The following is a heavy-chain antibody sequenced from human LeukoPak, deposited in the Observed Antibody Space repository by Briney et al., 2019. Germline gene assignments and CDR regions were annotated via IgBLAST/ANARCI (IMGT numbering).Heavy chain of an antibody. CDR1: GFTVSSNY. J-gene: IGHJ6*03. V-gene: IGHV3-53*01. CDR3: ATRHDYCGKFYDYYYYYMDV. Sequence: PGGSPRLSCAASGFTVSSNYRSWVRQAPGKGLEWVSVIYSGGSTYYADSVKGRFTVSRDNSKNTLYLQMNSLRAEDTAVYYCATRHDYCGKFYDYYYYYMDVWGKGTTVTVSS. D-gene: IGHD4-23*01. CDR2: IYSGGST.